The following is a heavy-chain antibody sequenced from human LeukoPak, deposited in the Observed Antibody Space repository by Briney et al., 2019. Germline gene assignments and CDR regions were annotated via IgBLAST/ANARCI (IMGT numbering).Heavy chain of an antibody. CDR3: ARQGGGFWSGSYPFDY. D-gene: IGHD3-3*01. Sequence: PSETLCLTCAVSGNFISNGYYWGWIRQPPGKGLEWIGSIYHSGTTFYNPSLKSRLSISVDTSNNHFSLTLRSVTAEDTAVYYCARQGGGFWSGSYPFDYWGQGTLVAVSS. CDR1: GNFISNGYY. CDR2: IYHSGTT. J-gene: IGHJ4*02. V-gene: IGHV4-38-2*01.